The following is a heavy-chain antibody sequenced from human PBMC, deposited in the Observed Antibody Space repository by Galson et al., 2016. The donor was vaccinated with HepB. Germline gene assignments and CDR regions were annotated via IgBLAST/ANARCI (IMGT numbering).Heavy chain of an antibody. J-gene: IGHJ3*02. D-gene: IGHD5-24*01. V-gene: IGHV3-48*01. CDR2: ITSDSTNI. Sequence: FGTASGLNFGIDSVNWIRQAPGKGLEWIAYITSDSTNIQYADSVRGRFTISRDNAERSVYLQMNRLKVEDTAVYFCARDRDYAFDIWGQGTMVTVS. CDR3: ARDRDYAFDI. CDR1: GLNFGIDS.